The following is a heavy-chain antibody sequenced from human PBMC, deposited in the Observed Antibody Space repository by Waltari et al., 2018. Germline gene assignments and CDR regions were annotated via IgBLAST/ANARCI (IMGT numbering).Heavy chain of an antibody. Sequence: QVQLQESGPGRVKPSETLSLTCTVSGGSIFSYYWSWIRQPPGKGLEYIGYIYHTGSTNYNPSLKSRVTMSVDTSQNQFSLRLTSVTAADTAIYYCARIRGTSVPDYWGQGTLVIVSS. CDR2: IYHTGST. CDR3: ARIRGTSVPDY. CDR1: GGSIFSYY. V-gene: IGHV4-59*01. J-gene: IGHJ4*02. D-gene: IGHD3-10*01.